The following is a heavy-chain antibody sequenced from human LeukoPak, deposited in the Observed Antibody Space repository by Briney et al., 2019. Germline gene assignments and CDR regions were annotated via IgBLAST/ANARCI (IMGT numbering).Heavy chain of an antibody. CDR1: GGSFSGYY. D-gene: IGHD2-8*01. CDR3: AWGKYCTNGVCYRHFDY. V-gene: IGHV4-34*01. Sequence: SETLSLTCAVYGGSFSGYYWSWIRQPPGKGLEWIGEINHSGSTNYNPSLKSRVTISVDTSKNQFSLKLSSVTAADTAVYYCAWGKYCTNGVCYRHFDYWGQGTLATVSS. CDR2: INHSGST. J-gene: IGHJ4*02.